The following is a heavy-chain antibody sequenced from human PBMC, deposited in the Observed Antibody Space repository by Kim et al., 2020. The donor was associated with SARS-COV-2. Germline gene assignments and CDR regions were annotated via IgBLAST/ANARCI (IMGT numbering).Heavy chain of an antibody. CDR1: GGTFSSYT. J-gene: IGHJ4*02. Sequence: SVKVSCKASGGTFSSYTISWVRQAPGQGLEWMGRIIPILGIANYAQKFQGRVTITADKSTSTAYMELSSLRSEDTAVYYCARGGYCSGGSCYLPPLPEVWGQGTLVTVSS. CDR2: IIPILGIA. CDR3: ARGGYCSGGSCYLPPLPEV. V-gene: IGHV1-69*02. D-gene: IGHD2-15*01.